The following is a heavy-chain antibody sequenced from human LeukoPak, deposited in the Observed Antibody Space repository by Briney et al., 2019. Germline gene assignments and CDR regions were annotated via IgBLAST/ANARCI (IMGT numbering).Heavy chain of an antibody. J-gene: IGHJ4*02. CDR1: GFTFTNYA. CDR2: ISASGVMT. Sequence: GGSLRLSCAASGFTFTNYAMTWVRQAPGKGLEWVSSISASGVMTYYADSVKGRFTVSRDNSKNSLYLQMSSLTAADTAVYYCAKDRSIGSYYTFDHWGQGTLVTVSS. D-gene: IGHD1-26*01. CDR3: AKDRSIGSYYTFDH. V-gene: IGHV3-23*01.